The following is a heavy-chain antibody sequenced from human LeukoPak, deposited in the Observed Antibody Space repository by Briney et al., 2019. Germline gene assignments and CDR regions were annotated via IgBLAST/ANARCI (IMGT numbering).Heavy chain of an antibody. J-gene: IGHJ5*02. D-gene: IGHD6-19*01. Sequence: SETLSLTCTVSGGSISSYYWSWIRQPPGKGLEWIGYIYYSGSTNYNPSLKSRVTISVDTSKNQFSLKLSSVTAADTAVYYCARDRRYSSGPNWFDPWGQGTLVTVSS. CDR3: ARDRRYSSGPNWFDP. CDR2: IYYSGST. V-gene: IGHV4-59*01. CDR1: GGSISSYY.